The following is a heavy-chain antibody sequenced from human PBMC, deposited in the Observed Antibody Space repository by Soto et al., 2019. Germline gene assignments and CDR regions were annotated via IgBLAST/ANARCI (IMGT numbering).Heavy chain of an antibody. CDR1: GGSFSGYY. D-gene: IGHD4-17*01. V-gene: IGHV4-34*01. CDR3: ARSQTTVTSYDV. Sequence: KPSETLSLTCAVYGGSFSGYYWSWIRQPPGKGLEWIGEINHSGSTNYNPSLKSRVTISVDTSKNQFSLKLSSVTAADTAVYYCARSQTTVTSYDVWGQGTTVTVSS. CDR2: INHSGST. J-gene: IGHJ6*02.